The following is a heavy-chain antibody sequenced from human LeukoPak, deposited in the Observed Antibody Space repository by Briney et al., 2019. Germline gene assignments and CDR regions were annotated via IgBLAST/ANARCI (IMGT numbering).Heavy chain of an antibody. CDR2: ISSSSTYI. CDR3: ARVGTMIVVEKSAYFQH. Sequence: RPGGSLRLSCAASGFTFSRYGMHWVRQAPGKGLEWVSSISSSSTYIYYADSVKGRFTISRDNAKNSLYLQMNSLRAEDTAVYYCARVGTMIVVEKSAYFQHWGQGTLVTVSS. CDR1: GFTFSRYG. D-gene: IGHD3-22*01. J-gene: IGHJ1*01. V-gene: IGHV3-21*01.